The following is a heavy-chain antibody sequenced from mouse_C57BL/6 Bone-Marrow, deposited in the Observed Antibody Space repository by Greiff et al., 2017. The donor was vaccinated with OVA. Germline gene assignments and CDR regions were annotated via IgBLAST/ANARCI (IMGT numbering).Heavy chain of an antibody. CDR2: ISSGGSYT. J-gene: IGHJ2*01. Sequence: EVKLVESGGDLVKPGGSLKLSCAASGFTFSSYGMSWVRQTPDKRLEWVAPISSGGSYTYYPDSVKGRFTISRDNAKNTLYLQMSSLKSEDTARYYCARHGDYGSFFDYWGQGTTLTVSS. CDR1: GFTFSSYG. D-gene: IGHD1-1*01. CDR3: ARHGDYGSFFDY. V-gene: IGHV5-6*02.